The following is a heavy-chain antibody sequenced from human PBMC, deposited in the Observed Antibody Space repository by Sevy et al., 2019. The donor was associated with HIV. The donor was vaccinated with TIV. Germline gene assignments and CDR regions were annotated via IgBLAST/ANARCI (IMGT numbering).Heavy chain of an antibody. CDR1: GFTFSSYA. V-gene: IGHV3-23*01. CDR3: ASEDCSSASGYDDAFDI. Sequence: GGSLRLSCAASGFTFSSYAMSWVRQAPGKGLEWVSAISGSDGSTYYADSVKGRFTISRDNSKNTLYLQMNSLRTEDTAVYYCASEDCSSASGYDDAFDIWGQGTMVTVSS. CDR2: ISGSDGST. D-gene: IGHD2-2*01. J-gene: IGHJ3*02.